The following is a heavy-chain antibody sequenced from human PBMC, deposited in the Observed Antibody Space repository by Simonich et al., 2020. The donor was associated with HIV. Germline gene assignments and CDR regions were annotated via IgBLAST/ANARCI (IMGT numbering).Heavy chain of an antibody. CDR2: INQDGSGK. J-gene: IGHJ4*02. V-gene: IGHV3-7*01. Sequence: EVQLVESGGGLVQPGGSLRLSCAASGFTFSSYWMTWVRQAPGKGLEGVGNINQDGSGKYYVDSVKGRFTISRDNAKNLLYLQMNSLRAEDTAVYYCARGWDGSSSSLDDYWGQGTLVTVSS. CDR1: GFTFSSYW. CDR3: ARGWDGSSSSLDDY. D-gene: IGHD6-6*01.